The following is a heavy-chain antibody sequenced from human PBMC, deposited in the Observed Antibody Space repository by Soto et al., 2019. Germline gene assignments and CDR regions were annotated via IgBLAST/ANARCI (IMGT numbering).Heavy chain of an antibody. CDR2: INHSGST. CDR1: GGSFSGYY. D-gene: IGHD2-15*01. V-gene: IGHV4-34*01. Sequence: SETLSLTCAVYGGSFSGYYWSWIRQPPGKGLEWIGEINHSGSTNYNPSLKSRVTISVDTSKNQFSLKLSSVTAADTAVYYCARGYCSGGSCYYAPYNWFDPWGQGTLVTVSS. J-gene: IGHJ5*02. CDR3: ARGYCSGGSCYYAPYNWFDP.